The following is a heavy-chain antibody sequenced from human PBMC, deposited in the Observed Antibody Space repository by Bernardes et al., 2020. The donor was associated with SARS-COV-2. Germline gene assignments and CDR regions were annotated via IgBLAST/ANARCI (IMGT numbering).Heavy chain of an antibody. CDR2: IKSKTDGGTT. Sequence: GGSLRLSCAASGFTFSNAWMNWVRQAPGKGLEWVGRIKSKTDGGTTDYAAPVKGRFTISRDDSKNTLYLQMNSLKTEDTAVYYCTTGNSSWYRYYYYGMDVWGQGTTVTVSS. CDR1: GFTFSNAW. CDR3: TTGNSSWYRYYYYGMDV. D-gene: IGHD6-13*01. V-gene: IGHV3-15*07. J-gene: IGHJ6*02.